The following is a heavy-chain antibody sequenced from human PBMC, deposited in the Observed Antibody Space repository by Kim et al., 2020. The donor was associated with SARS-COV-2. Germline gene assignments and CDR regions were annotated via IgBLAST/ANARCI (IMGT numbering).Heavy chain of an antibody. CDR2: LNEDGSEK. CDR1: GFNFREYW. V-gene: IGHV3-7*01. Sequence: GGSLRLSCAASGFNFREYWMRWVRQSPGKGLEWVADLNEDGSEKFYMDSVRGRFTISRDNAKNSLFLQMNSLRAEVAALYYCARGGSYSFEYWGQGSLVTVSS. J-gene: IGHJ4*02. CDR3: ARGGSYSFEY. D-gene: IGHD5-12*01.